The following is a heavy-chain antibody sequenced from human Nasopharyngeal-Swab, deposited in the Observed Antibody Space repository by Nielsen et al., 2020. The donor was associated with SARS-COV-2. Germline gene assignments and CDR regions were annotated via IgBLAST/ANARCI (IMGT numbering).Heavy chain of an antibody. CDR3: ARESVVTGMDDATDI. V-gene: IGHV3-7*04. Sequence: GSLKISCAASGFPLPHYYMTWVRPPPGKGLEWVSNIKQDGSEQFYADSVKGRFTISRDNAKNSLYLQMDSLRADDTAVYYCARESVVTGMDDATDIWGQGTMVTVS. J-gene: IGHJ3*02. D-gene: IGHD2-21*02. CDR1: GFPLPHYY. CDR2: IKQDGSEQ.